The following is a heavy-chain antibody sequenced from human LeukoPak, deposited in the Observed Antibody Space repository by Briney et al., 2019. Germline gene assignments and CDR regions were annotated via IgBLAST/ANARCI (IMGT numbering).Heavy chain of an antibody. CDR1: GFTFSSYS. Sequence: SGGSLRLSCAAPGFTFSSYSMNWVRQAPGKGLEWVSSISSSSSYLYYADSVKGRFTISRDNAKNSLYLQMNSLRAEDTAVYYCARDHYLDYWGQGTLVTVSS. CDR2: ISSSSSYL. CDR3: ARDHYLDY. J-gene: IGHJ4*02. V-gene: IGHV3-21*01.